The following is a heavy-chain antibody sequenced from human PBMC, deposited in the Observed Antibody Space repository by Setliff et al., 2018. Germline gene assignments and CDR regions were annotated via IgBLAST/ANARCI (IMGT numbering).Heavy chain of an antibody. Sequence: RASVKVSCKASGYTLSNSILSWVRQAPGQGLEWMGWIGAYTGNTNYAQKLQGRVTMTTDSSTSTAYMELRSLRSDDTAVYYCSRLVRYCTTTTCQMVSGAEVWGQGTLVTVSS. J-gene: IGHJ4*02. D-gene: IGHD2-8*01. CDR3: SRLVRYCTTTTCQMVSGAEV. CDR1: GYTLSNSI. CDR2: IGAYTGNT. V-gene: IGHV1-18*01.